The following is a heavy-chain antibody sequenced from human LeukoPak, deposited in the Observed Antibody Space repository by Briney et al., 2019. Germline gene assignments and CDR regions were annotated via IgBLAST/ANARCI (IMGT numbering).Heavy chain of an antibody. CDR3: ARGLRPRYYDGSGYSY. J-gene: IGHJ4*02. Sequence: GGSLRLSCAASGFTFSSYSMNWVRQAPGKGLEWVSSISSSSSYIYYADSVKGRFTISRDNAKNSLYLQMNSLRAEDTAVYYCARGLRPRYYDGSGYSYWGQGTLVTVSS. CDR1: GFTFSSYS. CDR2: ISSSSSYI. V-gene: IGHV3-21*01. D-gene: IGHD3-22*01.